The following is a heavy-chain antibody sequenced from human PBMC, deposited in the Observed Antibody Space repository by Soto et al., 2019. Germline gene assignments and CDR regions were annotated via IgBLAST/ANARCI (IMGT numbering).Heavy chain of an antibody. D-gene: IGHD6-13*01. J-gene: IGHJ4*02. CDR2: ISSSSSYI. Sequence: SGGSLRLSCAASGFTFSSYSMKWVRQAPGKGLEWVSSISSSSSYIYYADSVKGRFTISRDNAKNSLYLQMNSLRAEDTAVYYCARERAAAGGNSYYFDYWGQGTLVTVSS. V-gene: IGHV3-21*01. CDR3: ARERAAAGGNSYYFDY. CDR1: GFTFSSYS.